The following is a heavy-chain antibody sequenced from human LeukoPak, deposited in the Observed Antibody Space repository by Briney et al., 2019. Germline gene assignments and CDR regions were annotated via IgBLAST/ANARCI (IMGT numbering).Heavy chain of an antibody. CDR3: ARRGIISGWYWAYYFDY. D-gene: IGHD6-19*01. J-gene: IGHJ4*02. V-gene: IGHV3-30*03. CDR1: GFTFSSYG. CDR2: ISYDGTNK. Sequence: PGGSLRLSCAASGFTFSSYGIHWVRQAPGKGLEWVAVISYDGTNKNYADSVKGRFTISRDNAKNSLSLQMNSLRAEDTAVYYCARRGIISGWYWAYYFDYWGQGTLVTVSS.